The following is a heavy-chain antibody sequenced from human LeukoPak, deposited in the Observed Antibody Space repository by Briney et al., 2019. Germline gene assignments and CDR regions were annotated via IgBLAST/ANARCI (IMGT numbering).Heavy chain of an antibody. CDR2: INPNSGGT. V-gene: IGHV1-2*02. D-gene: IGHD3-10*01. Sequence: ASVKVSCKASGYTFTGYYMHWVRQAPGQGLEWMGWINPNSGGTNYAQKFQSRVTMTRDTSISTAYMELSSLRSEDTAVYYCARGLFWFGDLKTHWFDPWGQGTLVTVSS. J-gene: IGHJ5*02. CDR1: GYTFTGYY. CDR3: ARGLFWFGDLKTHWFDP.